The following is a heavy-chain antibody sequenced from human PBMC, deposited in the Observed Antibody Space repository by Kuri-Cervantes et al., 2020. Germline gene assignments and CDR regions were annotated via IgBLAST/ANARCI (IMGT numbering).Heavy chain of an antibody. Sequence: GGSLRLSCAASGFTFRSYSMNWVRQAPGKGLEWVAFIRYDGSNKYYADSVKGRFTISRDNSKNTLYLQMNSLRAEDTAVYYCAKDLLGAGTDYWGQGTLVTVSS. CDR3: AKDLLGAGTDY. V-gene: IGHV3-30*02. CDR1: GFTFRSYS. CDR2: IRYDGSNK. D-gene: IGHD6-19*01. J-gene: IGHJ4*02.